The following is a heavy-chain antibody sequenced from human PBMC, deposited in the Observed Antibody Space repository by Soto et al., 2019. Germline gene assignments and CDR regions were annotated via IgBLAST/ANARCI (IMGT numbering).Heavy chain of an antibody. CDR1: GGSISSGAYY. CDR3: ARARLRAVYAFDF. V-gene: IGHV4-31*03. Sequence: QVQLQESGPGLVKPSQTLSLTCTVSGGSISSGAYYWSWVRQHPGKGLEWIGYIYYNGKTSFSPSLKSRLSISIDTSKIQFSLKLTSVTAADTAMYYCARARLRAVYAFDFWGQGTMVTVSS. J-gene: IGHJ3*01. D-gene: IGHD2-21*02. CDR2: IYYNGKT.